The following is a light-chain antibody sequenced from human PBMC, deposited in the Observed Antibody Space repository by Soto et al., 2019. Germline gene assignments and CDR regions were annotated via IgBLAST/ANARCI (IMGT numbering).Light chain of an antibody. CDR3: RPHSTYPLT. CDR1: QGIRND. V-gene: IGKV1-17*01. CDR2: AAS. Sequence: DIQMTQFPSSLSASVGDRVTITCRASQGIRNDLGWYQQKPGKAPKRLIYAASSLQSGVPSRFSGSGSGTEFTLAISSLQPEDSATFYCRPHSTYPLTFGQGTKVAIK. J-gene: IGKJ1*01.